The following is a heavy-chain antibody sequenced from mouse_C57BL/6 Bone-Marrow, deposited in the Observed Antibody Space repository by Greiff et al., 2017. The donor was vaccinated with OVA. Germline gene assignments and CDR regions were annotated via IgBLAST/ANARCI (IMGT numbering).Heavy chain of an antibody. V-gene: IGHV1-81*01. J-gene: IGHJ2*01. CDR3: ARRWLLLPYHFDY. CDR1: GYTFTSYG. Sequence: QVQLQQSGAELARPGASVKLSCKASGYTFTSYGISWVKQRTGQGLEWIGEIYPRSGNTYYNEKFKGKATLTADKSSSTAYMELRSLTSEDSAVYFCARRWLLLPYHFDYWGQGTTLTVSS. D-gene: IGHD2-3*01. CDR2: IYPRSGNT.